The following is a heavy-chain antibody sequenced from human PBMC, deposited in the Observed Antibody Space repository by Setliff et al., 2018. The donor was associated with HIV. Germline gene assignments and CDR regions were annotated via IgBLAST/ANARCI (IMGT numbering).Heavy chain of an antibody. D-gene: IGHD6-6*01. CDR1: GYTFSTSD. V-gene: IGHV1-18*01. CDR2: INIFNGNR. CDR3: AGDAPRNTEAAPGY. Sequence: ASVKVSCKTSGYTFSTSDISWVRQAPGQGLEWMGWINIFNGNRNYAQKFQGRVTMTTDTSTSTAYLELRSLTSDDTAMYYCAGDAPRNTEAAPGYWGQGTLVTVSS. J-gene: IGHJ4*02.